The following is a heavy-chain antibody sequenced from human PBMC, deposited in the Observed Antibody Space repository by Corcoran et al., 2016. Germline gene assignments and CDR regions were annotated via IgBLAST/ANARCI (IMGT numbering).Heavy chain of an antibody. Sequence: QVQLQQWGAGLLKPSETLSLTCAVYGGSFSGYYWSWIRQPPGKGLEWIGEINHSGSTNYNPSLKSRVTISVDTSKNQFSLKLSSVTAADTAVYYWARRVVAVVDVDLWGRGTLVTVSS. CDR3: ARRVVAVVDVDL. CDR1: GGSFSGYY. J-gene: IGHJ2*01. D-gene: IGHD5-12*01. CDR2: INHSGST. V-gene: IGHV4-34*01.